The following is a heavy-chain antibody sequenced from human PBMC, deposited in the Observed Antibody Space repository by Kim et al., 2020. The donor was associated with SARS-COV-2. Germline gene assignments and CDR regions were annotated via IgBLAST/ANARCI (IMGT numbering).Heavy chain of an antibody. CDR3: ARSDSQDWYFDL. J-gene: IGHJ2*01. V-gene: IGHV1-69*02. D-gene: IGHD2-21*02. Sequence: NYAQKFQGRVTITADKSTSTAYMELSSLRSEDTAVYYCARSDSQDWYFDLWGRGTLVTVSS.